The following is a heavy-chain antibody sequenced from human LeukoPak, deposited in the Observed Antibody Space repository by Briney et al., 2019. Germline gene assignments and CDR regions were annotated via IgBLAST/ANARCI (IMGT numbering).Heavy chain of an antibody. V-gene: IGHV3-30-3*01. CDR2: ISYDGSNK. Sequence: PGRSLRLSCAASGFTFSSFAMHWVRQAPGKGLEWVAVISYDGSNKYYADSVKGRFTISRDNSKNTLYLQMNSLRAEDTAVYYCARGLLRWFGNIYCYYGMDVWGQGTTVTVSS. CDR3: ARGLLRWFGNIYCYYGMDV. D-gene: IGHD3-10*01. CDR1: GFTFSSFA. J-gene: IGHJ6*02.